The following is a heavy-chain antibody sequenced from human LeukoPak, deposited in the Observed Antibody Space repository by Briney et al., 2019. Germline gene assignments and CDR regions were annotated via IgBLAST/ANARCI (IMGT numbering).Heavy chain of an antibody. CDR2: ISGSNSYI. J-gene: IGHJ4*02. Sequence: GGSLRLSCAASGFTFNSYSMNWVRQAPGKGLEWVSSISGSNSYIYYADSVKGRFTISRDNAKNSLYLQMNSLRAEDTAVYYCARDRTVEQWLVSAIDYWGQGTLVTVSS. V-gene: IGHV3-21*01. CDR1: GFTFNSYS. D-gene: IGHD6-19*01. CDR3: ARDRTVEQWLVSAIDY.